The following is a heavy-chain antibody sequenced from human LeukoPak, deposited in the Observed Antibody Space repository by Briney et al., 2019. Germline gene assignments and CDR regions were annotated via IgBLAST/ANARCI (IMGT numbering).Heavy chain of an antibody. Sequence: ASVKVSCKASGYTFTSYYMHWVRQAPGQGLEWMGIINPSGGSTSYAQKFQGRVTMTRDMSTSTVYMELSSLRSEDTAVYYCARTNWNGGRFDYWGQGTLVTVSS. CDR3: ARTNWNGGRFDY. D-gene: IGHD1-20*01. V-gene: IGHV1-46*01. CDR1: GYTFTSYY. J-gene: IGHJ4*02. CDR2: INPSGGST.